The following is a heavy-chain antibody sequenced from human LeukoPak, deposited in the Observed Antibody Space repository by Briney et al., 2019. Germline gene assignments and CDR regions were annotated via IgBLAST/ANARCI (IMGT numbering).Heavy chain of an antibody. J-gene: IGHJ3*02. CDR2: IYSGGST. D-gene: IGHD2-2*01. CDR1: GRSNY. Sequence: GRSNYISWVRQAPGKGLEWVSVIYSGGSTYYADSVKGRFTISRDNSKNTLYLQMNSLTAEDTAVYYCARVGVVPAAIPDGFDIWGQGTMVTVSS. CDR3: ARVGVVPAAIPDGFDI. V-gene: IGHV3-53*01.